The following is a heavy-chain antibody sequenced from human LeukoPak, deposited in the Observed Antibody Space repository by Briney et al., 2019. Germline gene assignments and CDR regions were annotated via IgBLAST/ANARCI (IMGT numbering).Heavy chain of an antibody. V-gene: IGHV5-51*01. CDR2: IYPGDSQT. J-gene: IGHJ4*02. CDR3: AGSSRGVSGYLDY. CDR1: AHTFSNYW. Sequence: GESLRISCKGSAHTFSNYWIAWVRQLPGKGLEWMGIIYPGDSQTRYSPSFQGQVTISADKSITTAYLHWSSLKASDTAMYFCAGSSRGVSGYLDYRGQGSLVTVSS. D-gene: IGHD3-10*01.